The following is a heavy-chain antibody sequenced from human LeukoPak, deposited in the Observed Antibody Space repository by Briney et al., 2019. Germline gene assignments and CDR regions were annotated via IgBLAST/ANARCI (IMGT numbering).Heavy chain of an antibody. D-gene: IGHD5-12*01. CDR1: GGSISSYY. CDR3: ARHRNSGYNTYRMDV. V-gene: IGHV4-59*08. J-gene: IGHJ6*02. CDR2: IYHSGST. Sequence: PSGTLSLTCSVSGGSISSYYWSWIRQPPGKGLEWIGYIYHSGSTNYSPSLKSRVTISVDTSKNQFSLKLSSVTAADTAVYYCARHRNSGYNTYRMDVWGQGTTVTV.